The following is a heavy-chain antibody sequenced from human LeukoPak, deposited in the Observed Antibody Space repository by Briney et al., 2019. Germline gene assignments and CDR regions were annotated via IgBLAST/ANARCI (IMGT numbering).Heavy chain of an antibody. V-gene: IGHV3-11*01. CDR1: GFIFSDYY. J-gene: IGHJ6*03. D-gene: IGHD4-17*01. CDR2: ISSGGSSI. Sequence: GGSLRLSCAAPGFIFSDYYMSWIRQAPGKGLEWVSYISSGGSSIYYADSVKGRFTISRDNAKNSLYLQMNSLRSEDTAVYYCARTATTVIPAARFYYYMDVWGKGTMVTVSS. CDR3: ARTATTVIPAARFYYYMDV.